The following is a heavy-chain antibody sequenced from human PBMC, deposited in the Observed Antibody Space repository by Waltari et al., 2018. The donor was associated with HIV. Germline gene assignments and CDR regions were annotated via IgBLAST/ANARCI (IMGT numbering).Heavy chain of an antibody. Sequence: EVQLVASGGGLVKPGGSLRLSCTASGFTFSSYDMNWVRQAPGKGLEWVCAISSSMKYIYCADSLKGRFTSSRDHANNSLYLQMNSLRVEDTAVYYCARDYRPSGRFGPWGQGTLVTVSS. V-gene: IGHV3-21*01. CDR1: GFTFSSYD. D-gene: IGHD1-26*01. CDR3: ARDYRPSGRFGP. CDR2: ISSSMKYI. J-gene: IGHJ5*02.